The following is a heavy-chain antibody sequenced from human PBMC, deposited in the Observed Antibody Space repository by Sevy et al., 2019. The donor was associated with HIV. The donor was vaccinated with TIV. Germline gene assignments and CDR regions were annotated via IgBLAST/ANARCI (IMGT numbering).Heavy chain of an antibody. CDR1: GFTFSSYG. CDR3: AKHEAATPYYYYGMDV. CDR2: ISYDGSNK. Sequence: GGSLRLSCAASGFTFSSYGMHWVRLAPGKGLEWVAVISYDGSNKFYADSVKGRFTISRDNSKNTLYLQMNSLRADDTAVYYCAKHEAATPYYYYGMDVWGQGTPVTVSS. D-gene: IGHD2-15*01. V-gene: IGHV3-30*18. J-gene: IGHJ6*02.